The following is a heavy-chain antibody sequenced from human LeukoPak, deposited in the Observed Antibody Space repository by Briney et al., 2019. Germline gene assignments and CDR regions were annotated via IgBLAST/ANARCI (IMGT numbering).Heavy chain of an antibody. D-gene: IGHD6-19*01. J-gene: IGHJ4*02. CDR3: ARTHSSGWYIRVDY. CDR1: AFTFSSYS. Sequence: GGSLRLSCAASAFTFSSYSMNWVRQAPGKGLEWVSSISSSSSYIYYADSVKGRFTISRDNAKNSLYLQMNRLRAEDTAVYYCARTHSSGWYIRVDYWGQGTLVTVSS. CDR2: ISSSSSYI. V-gene: IGHV3-21*01.